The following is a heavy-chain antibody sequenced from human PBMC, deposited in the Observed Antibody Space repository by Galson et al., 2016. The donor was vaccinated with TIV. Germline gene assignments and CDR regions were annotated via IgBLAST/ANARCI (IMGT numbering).Heavy chain of an antibody. Sequence: SVKVSCKASEDTFSNHAISWARQAPGQGLEWMGRIVPIFRTPTYAQKFQDRVTLTADESTSTAYMELSNLRSEDTAVYYCAREMYFYDSSRKGDAFDVWGQGSMVTVSS. CDR2: IVPIFRTP. CDR3: AREMYFYDSSRKGDAFDV. J-gene: IGHJ3*01. CDR1: EDTFSNHA. D-gene: IGHD3-22*01. V-gene: IGHV1-69*13.